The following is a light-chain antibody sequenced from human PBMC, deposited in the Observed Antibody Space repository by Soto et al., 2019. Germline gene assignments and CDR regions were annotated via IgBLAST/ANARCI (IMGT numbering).Light chain of an antibody. CDR3: QQYNSYVWT. CDR2: DAS. V-gene: IGKV1-5*01. CDR1: QSISSW. J-gene: IGKJ1*01. Sequence: DIQMTQSPSTLSAYVGDRVTITCRASQSISSWLAWYQQKPGKAPKLLIYDASSLESGVPSRFSGSGSGTEFTLSVSSLQPDDFAAYYCQQYNSYVWTFGQGTKVDIK.